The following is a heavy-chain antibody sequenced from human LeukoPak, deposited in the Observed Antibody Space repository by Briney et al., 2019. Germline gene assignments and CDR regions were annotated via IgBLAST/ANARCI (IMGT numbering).Heavy chain of an antibody. D-gene: IGHD3-22*01. CDR1: GDSITSYY. J-gene: IGHJ4*02. CDR2: IYYSGST. CDR3: ARHEPYYYDSSDYWGYYFDY. V-gene: IGHV4-59*08. Sequence: SETLSLTCTVSGDSITSYYWSWIRQPPGKGLEWIGYIYYSGSTNSNPSLKSRVTVSVDTSKNQFPLRLSSVTAADTAVYYCARHEPYYYDSSDYWGYYFDYWGQGTLVTVSS.